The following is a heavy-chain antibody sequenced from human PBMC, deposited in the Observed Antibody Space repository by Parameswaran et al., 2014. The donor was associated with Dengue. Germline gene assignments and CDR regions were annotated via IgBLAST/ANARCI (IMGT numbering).Heavy chain of an antibody. J-gene: IGHJ4*01. Sequence: WIRQPPGKGLEYVSAINSDGDDTYHADSVKGRFTISRDNSKNTLYLQMDSLRAEDTAVYYCVKGDIAIYYGFLDCWGQGTLVTVSS. V-gene: IGHV3-64D*06. D-gene: IGHD1-26*01. CDR2: INSDGDDT. CDR3: VKGDIAIYYGFLDC.